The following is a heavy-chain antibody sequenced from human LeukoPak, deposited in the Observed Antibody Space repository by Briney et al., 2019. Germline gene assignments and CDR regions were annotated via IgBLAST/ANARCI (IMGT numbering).Heavy chain of an antibody. CDR1: GYTFSDYY. J-gene: IGHJ2*01. V-gene: IGHV1-2*02. CDR3: AREPIRVFVYFDL. CDR2: VNLDSGVT. D-gene: IGHD3-3*01. Sequence: GASVKVSCKASGYTFSDYYMHWVRQAPGRGLEWMGCVNLDSGVTDYAQKFQGRITMTRDTSISTAYMDLSSLKSDDTCIYFCAREPIRVFVYFDLWGRGTLVTVSS.